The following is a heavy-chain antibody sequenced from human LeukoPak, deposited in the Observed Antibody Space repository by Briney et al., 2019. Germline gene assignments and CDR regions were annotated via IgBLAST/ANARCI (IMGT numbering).Heavy chain of an antibody. CDR1: VFTFSNYA. CDR3: ANGDNYSYFY. CDR2: ISGSGGST. D-gene: IGHD3-10*01. J-gene: IGHJ4*02. V-gene: IGHV3-23*01. Sequence: GGSLRLSCAASVFTFSNYAMSWVRQAPGQGLEWVSAISGSGGSTYYADSVKGRFTTSRDNTKNTLYLPMNSLTAEDTAVYYCANGDNYSYFYWGQGTLVTVSS.